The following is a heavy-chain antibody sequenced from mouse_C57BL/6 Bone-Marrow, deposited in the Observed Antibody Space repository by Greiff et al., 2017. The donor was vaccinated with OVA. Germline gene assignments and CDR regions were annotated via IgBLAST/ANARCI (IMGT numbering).Heavy chain of an antibody. CDR1: GFTFSSYA. V-gene: IGHV5-4*01. Sequence: DVKLVESGGGLVKPGGSLKLSCAASGFTFSSYAMSWVRQTPEKRLEWVATISDGGSYTYYPDNVKGRFTISRDNAKNNLYLQMSHLKSEDTAMYYCARDAYGNYGFDYWGQGTTLTVSS. J-gene: IGHJ2*01. CDR2: ISDGGSYT. D-gene: IGHD2-1*01. CDR3: ARDAYGNYGFDY.